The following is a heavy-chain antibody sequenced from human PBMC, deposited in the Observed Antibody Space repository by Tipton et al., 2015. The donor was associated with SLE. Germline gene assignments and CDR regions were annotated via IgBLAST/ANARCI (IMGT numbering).Heavy chain of an antibody. Sequence: TLSLTCTVSGGSISSSSYYWSWIRQPPGKGLEWIGYIYYSGSTNYNPSLKSRVTISVDTSKNQFSLKLSSVTAADTAVYYCARDRGRDYSMDVWGRGTTVIVSS. V-gene: IGHV4-61*01. D-gene: IGHD6-25*01. J-gene: IGHJ6*02. CDR2: IYYSGST. CDR3: ARDRGRDYSMDV. CDR1: GGSISSSSYY.